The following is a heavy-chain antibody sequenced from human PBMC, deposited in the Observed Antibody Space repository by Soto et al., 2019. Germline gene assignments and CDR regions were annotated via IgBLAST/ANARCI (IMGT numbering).Heavy chain of an antibody. V-gene: IGHV3-7*05. CDR3: ATYSSSTSRNYYYYGMDV. Sequence: GGSLRLSCAASGFTFSSYWMSWVRQAPGKGLEWVANIKQDGSEKYYVDSVKGRFTISRDNAKNSLYLQMNSLRAEDTAVYYCATYSSSTSRNYYYYGMDVWGQGTTVTVSS. D-gene: IGHD6-13*01. CDR1: GFTFSSYW. J-gene: IGHJ6*02. CDR2: IKQDGSEK.